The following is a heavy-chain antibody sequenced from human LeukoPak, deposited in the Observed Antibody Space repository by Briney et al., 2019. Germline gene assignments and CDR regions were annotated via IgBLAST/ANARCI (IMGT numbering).Heavy chain of an antibody. J-gene: IGHJ4*02. Sequence: SGPTLVNPTQTLTLTCTFSGFSLRTSGVGVGWIRQPPGKALEWLALIYWNSDKRYSPSLKSRLTITKDTSKNQVVLTITNMDPVDTATYYSAHAPIDYDFWSGYYSGYYFDYWGQGTLVTVSS. V-gene: IGHV2-5*01. CDR2: IYWNSDK. D-gene: IGHD3-3*01. CDR3: AHAPIDYDFWSGYYSGYYFDY. CDR1: GFSLRTSGVG.